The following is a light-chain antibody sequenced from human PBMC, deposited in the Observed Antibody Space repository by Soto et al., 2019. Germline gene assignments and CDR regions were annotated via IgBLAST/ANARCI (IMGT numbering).Light chain of an antibody. V-gene: IGKV3-15*01. Sequence: IVMTQSPATLSVSPGERATLSCRASQTVIRNLAWYQQKPGQTPRLLIFGASTRATGIPARFSGSGSGTDFTLTVSSLQPEDFAIYYCQQDGSSQTFGQGTKVDIK. CDR3: QQDGSSQT. CDR2: GAS. J-gene: IGKJ1*01. CDR1: QTVIRN.